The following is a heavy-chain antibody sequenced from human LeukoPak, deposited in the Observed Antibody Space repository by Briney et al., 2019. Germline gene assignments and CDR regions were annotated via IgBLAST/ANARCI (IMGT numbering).Heavy chain of an antibody. CDR2: ISYDGSNK. CDR3: ATDGDQQGEYFQH. V-gene: IGHV3-30-3*01. D-gene: IGHD6-13*01. CDR1: GFTFSSYA. J-gene: IGHJ1*01. Sequence: PGGSLRLSCADSGFTFSSYAMHWVRQAPGKGLEWVAVISYDGSNKYYADSVKGRFTISRDSSKNTVYLQMNSLRPEDTAVYSCATDGDQQGEYFQHWGQGTLVTVSS.